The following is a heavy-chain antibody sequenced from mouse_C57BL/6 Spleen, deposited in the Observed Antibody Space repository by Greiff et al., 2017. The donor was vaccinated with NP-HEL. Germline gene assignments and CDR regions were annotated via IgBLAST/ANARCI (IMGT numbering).Heavy chain of an antibody. J-gene: IGHJ4*01. CDR1: GYTFTSYW. Sequence: EVQLQQSGTVLARPGASVKMSCKTSGYTFTSYWMHWVKQRPGQGLEWIGAIYPGNSDTSYNQKFKGKVKLAAVTSASTAYMERSSLTNEDSAVYYCTRGVPMDYWGQGTSVTVSS. CDR2: IYPGNSDT. V-gene: IGHV1-5*01. CDR3: TRGVPMDY.